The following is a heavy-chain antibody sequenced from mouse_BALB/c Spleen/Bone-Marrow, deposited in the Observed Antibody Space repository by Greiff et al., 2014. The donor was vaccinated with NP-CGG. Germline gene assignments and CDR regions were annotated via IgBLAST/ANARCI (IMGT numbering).Heavy chain of an antibody. CDR3: ARGGYGNVYYAMDY. CDR1: GYTFTSYV. V-gene: IGHV1-14*01. D-gene: IGHD2-10*02. CDR2: INPYNDGT. J-gene: IGHJ4*01. Sequence: EVQLQQSGPELVKPGASVKMSCKASGYTFTSYVMHWVKQTPGQGLEWIGYINPYNDGTKYNEKFKGKATLTSDKSSSTAYMELSSLTSEDSAVYYCARGGYGNVYYAMDYWGQGTSVTVSS.